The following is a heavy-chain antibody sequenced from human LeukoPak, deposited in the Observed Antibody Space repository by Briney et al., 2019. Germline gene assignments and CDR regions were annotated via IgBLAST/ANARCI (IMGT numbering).Heavy chain of an antibody. Sequence: SQSLSPASTVSGASISSVGSYCGWIQEHPWKGLEKSGIIDYTSSTYYNPSLKSILTIAVDTSKIQFTLKLSSVTAADTAVYYCARDWALGYCSSTSCCYYGMDVWGQGTTVTVSS. CDR2: IDYTSST. D-gene: IGHD2-2*01. J-gene: IGHJ6*02. V-gene: IGHV4-31*01. CDR1: GASISSVGSY. CDR3: ARDWALGYCSSTSCCYYGMDV.